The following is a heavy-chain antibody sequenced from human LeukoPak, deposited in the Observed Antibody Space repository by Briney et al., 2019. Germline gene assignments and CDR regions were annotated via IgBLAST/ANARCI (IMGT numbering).Heavy chain of an antibody. CDR1: GYTFTGYY. CDR2: INPNSGGT. Sequence: GASVKVSCKASGYTFTGYYMHWVRQAPGQGLEWMGWINPNSGGTNYAQKFQGRVTMTRDTSISTAYMELSRLRSDDTAVYYCARVYIAARPYYYYMDVWGKGTTVPVSS. V-gene: IGHV1-2*02. J-gene: IGHJ6*03. D-gene: IGHD6-6*01. CDR3: ARVYIAARPYYYYMDV.